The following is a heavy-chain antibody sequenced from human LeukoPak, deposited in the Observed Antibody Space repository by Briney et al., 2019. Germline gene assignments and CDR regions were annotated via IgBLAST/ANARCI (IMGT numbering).Heavy chain of an antibody. Sequence: SETLSPTCLVSGGSISRYYWTWIRQPPGERLEWIGWIHYSGNTAYNPSLESRVTMSVDTSKNHVSLRMTSVTAAGTATYYCARWGYFDNSGYFVAEYWGQGALVTVSS. J-gene: IGHJ4*02. CDR2: IHYSGNT. CDR1: GGSISRYY. CDR3: ARWGYFDNSGYFVAEY. V-gene: IGHV4-59*01. D-gene: IGHD3-22*01.